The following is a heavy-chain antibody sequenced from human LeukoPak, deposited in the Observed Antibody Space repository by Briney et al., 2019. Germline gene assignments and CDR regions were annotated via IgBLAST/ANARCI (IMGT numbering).Heavy chain of an antibody. D-gene: IGHD3-10*01. J-gene: IGHJ4*02. CDR2: IHHSEST. V-gene: IGHV4-30-2*01. CDR1: GGSISSGGSS. CDR3: ARGAMVRGIIPGYFDH. Sequence: PSQTLSLTCAVSGGSISSGGSSWSWIRQPPGKGLEWIGYIHHSESTYYTPSLKSRVTISVDRSKNQFSLKVSSVTAADTAVYYCARGAMVRGIIPGYFDHWGQGTLVTVSS.